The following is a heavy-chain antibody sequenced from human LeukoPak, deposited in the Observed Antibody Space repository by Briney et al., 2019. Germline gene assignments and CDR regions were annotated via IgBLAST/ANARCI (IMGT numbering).Heavy chain of an antibody. Sequence: PGGSLIPSCAASGFTFSTYSMNWVRQAPGKGLEWVSYISSSSSTIYYADSVKGRFTISRDNAKNSLYLQMNSLRDEDTAVYYCARRCSSTSCYYYYGMDVWRQGTTVTVSS. J-gene: IGHJ6*02. CDR2: ISSSSSTI. D-gene: IGHD2-2*01. CDR3: ARRCSSTSCYYYYGMDV. CDR1: GFTFSTYS. V-gene: IGHV3-48*02.